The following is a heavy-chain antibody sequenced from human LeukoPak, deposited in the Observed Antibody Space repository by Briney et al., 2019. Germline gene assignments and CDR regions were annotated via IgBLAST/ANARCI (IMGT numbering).Heavy chain of an antibody. V-gene: IGHV3-11*01. J-gene: IGHJ4*02. CDR3: AKAALDGYNYWFDY. CDR2: ISSSGRTI. Sequence: KPGGSLRLSCSASGFTFSDYHMTWLRQAPGKGLKWVSYISSSGRTIEYADSVKGRFTISRDNAKNSLYLQMNSLRADDTAVYYCAKAALDGYNYWFDYWGQGTLVTVSS. D-gene: IGHD5-24*01. CDR1: GFTFSDYH.